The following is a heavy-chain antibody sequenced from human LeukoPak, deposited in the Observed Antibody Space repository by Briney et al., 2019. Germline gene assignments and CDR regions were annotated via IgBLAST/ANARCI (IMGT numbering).Heavy chain of an antibody. J-gene: IGHJ4*02. CDR1: GGSINNYY. D-gene: IGHD7-27*01. CDR2: IFYNGNT. V-gene: IGHV4-59*01. CDR3: ARDKTGIFDY. Sequence: PSETLSLTCSVSGGSINNYYWSWIRQPPGKALEWIGYIFYNGNTDYNPSLKSRVTISLDTSKNQFSLKLTSVTAADTAVYYCARDKTGIFDYWGRGTLVTVSS.